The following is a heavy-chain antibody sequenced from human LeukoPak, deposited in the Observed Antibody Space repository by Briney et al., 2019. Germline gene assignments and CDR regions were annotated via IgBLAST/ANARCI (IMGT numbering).Heavy chain of an antibody. Sequence: PSETLSLTCAVYGGSFSGYYWSWIRQPPGKGLEWIGEINHSGSTNYNPSLKSRVTISVDTSKNQFSLKLSSATAADTAIYYCARDQRCSRSDGGCDQWYFDLWGRGTLITVSS. CDR1: GGSFSGYY. CDR3: ARDQRCSRSDGGCDQWYFDL. D-gene: IGHD2-15*01. CDR2: INHSGST. V-gene: IGHV4-34*01. J-gene: IGHJ2*01.